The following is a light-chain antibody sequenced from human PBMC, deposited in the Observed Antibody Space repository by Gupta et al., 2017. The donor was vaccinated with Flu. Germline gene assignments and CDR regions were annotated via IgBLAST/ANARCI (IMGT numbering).Light chain of an antibody. CDR3: AAWDDSLGGHWV. J-gene: IGLJ3*02. CDR1: KSNIGTNY. V-gene: IGLV1-47*01. CDR2: NPD. Sequence: QPVLTHPHSVSGTPGQRGTVSCSGSKSNIGTNYVYWYQQFPGTAPRPLIYNPDQRPSGVPDRFSASLSVTSASLAVNGPQPEDEADYFCAAWDDSLGGHWVFGGGTKLTVL.